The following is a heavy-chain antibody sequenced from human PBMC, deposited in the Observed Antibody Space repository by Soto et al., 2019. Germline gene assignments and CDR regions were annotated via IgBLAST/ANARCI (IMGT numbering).Heavy chain of an antibody. D-gene: IGHD2-2*01. CDR3: ARSQGSSTSLDIYYYYYYGMDV. CDR1: GGTFSSYA. Sequence: QVQLVQSGAEVKKPGSSVKVSCKASGGTFSSYAISWVRQAPGQGLEWMGGIIPISGTANYAQKFQGRVTITAYESTSTAYMELSSLISEDTAVYYCARSQGSSTSLDIYYYYYYGMDVWGQGTTVTVSS. V-gene: IGHV1-69*01. CDR2: IIPISGTA. J-gene: IGHJ6*02.